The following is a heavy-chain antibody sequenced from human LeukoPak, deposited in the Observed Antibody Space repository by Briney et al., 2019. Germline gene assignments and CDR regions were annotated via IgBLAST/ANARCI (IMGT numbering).Heavy chain of an antibody. CDR1: GFTFDDYA. CDR3: AKDVGATHHFDY. V-gene: IGHV3-9*01. J-gene: IGHJ4*02. CDR2: ISWNSGSI. Sequence: PGGSLRLSCAASGFTFDDYAMHWVRQAPGKGLEWVSGISWNSGSIGYADSVKGRFTISRDNAKNSLYLQMNSLRAEDTALYYCAKDVGATHHFDYWGQGTLVTVSS. D-gene: IGHD1-26*01.